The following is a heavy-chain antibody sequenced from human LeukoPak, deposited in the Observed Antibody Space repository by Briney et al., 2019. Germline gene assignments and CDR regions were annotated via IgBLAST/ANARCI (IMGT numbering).Heavy chain of an antibody. J-gene: IGHJ6*03. V-gene: IGHV4-34*01. Sequence: PSETLSLTCAVYGGSFSGYYWSWIRQPPGKGLEWIGEINHSGSTNYNPSLRSRVTISVDTSKNQFSLKLSSVTAADTAVYYCARDSLYYYDYYMDVWGKGTTVTVSS. CDR2: INHSGST. D-gene: IGHD2-15*01. CDR1: GGSFSGYY. CDR3: ARDSLYYYDYYMDV.